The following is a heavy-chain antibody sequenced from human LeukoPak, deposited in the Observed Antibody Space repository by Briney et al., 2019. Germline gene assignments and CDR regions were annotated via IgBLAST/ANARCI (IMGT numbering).Heavy chain of an antibody. J-gene: IGHJ4*02. CDR1: GFTFDDYA. CDR2: ISYDGSNK. V-gene: IGHV3-30*18. Sequence: PGRSLRLSCAASGFTFDDYAMHWVRQAPGKGLEWVAVISYDGSNKYYADSVKGRFTISRDNSKNTLYLQMNSLRAEDTAVYYCAKDGLAYCGGDCYFDYWGQGTLVTVSS. D-gene: IGHD2-21*02. CDR3: AKDGLAYCGGDCYFDY.